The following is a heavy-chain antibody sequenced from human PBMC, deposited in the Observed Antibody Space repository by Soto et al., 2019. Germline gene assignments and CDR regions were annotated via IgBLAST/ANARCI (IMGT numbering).Heavy chain of an antibody. Sequence: GGSLRLSCAASGFTFSSHAMHWVRQAPGKGLEWVAVISYDGSNKYYADSVKGRFTIPRDNSKNTLYLQMNSLRAEDTAVYYCARTYYDFWSGYHWGQGTLVTVSS. V-gene: IGHV3-30-3*01. CDR2: ISYDGSNK. CDR3: ARTYYDFWSGYH. J-gene: IGHJ4*02. D-gene: IGHD3-3*01. CDR1: GFTFSSHA.